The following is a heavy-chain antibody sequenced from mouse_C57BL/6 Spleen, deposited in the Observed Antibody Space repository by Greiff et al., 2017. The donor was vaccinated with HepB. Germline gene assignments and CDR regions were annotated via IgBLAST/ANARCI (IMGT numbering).Heavy chain of an antibody. CDR2: IYPRSGNT. Sequence: VQRVESGAELARPGASVKLSCKASGYTFTSYGISWVKQRTGQGLEWIGEIYPRSGNTYYNEKFKGKATLTADKSSSTAYMELRSLTSEDSAVYFCARRSNYYYFDYWGQGTTLTVSS. CDR3: ARRSNYYYFDY. V-gene: IGHV1-81*01. CDR1: GYTFTSYG. D-gene: IGHD2-5*01. J-gene: IGHJ2*01.